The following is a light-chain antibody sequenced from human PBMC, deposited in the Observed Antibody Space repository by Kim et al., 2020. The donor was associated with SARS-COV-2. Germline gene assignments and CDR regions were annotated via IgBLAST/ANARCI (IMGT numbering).Light chain of an antibody. J-gene: IGLJ3*02. CDR3: CSYAGSYTWM. Sequence: GQSVTMSCTGPSSDVVGYNYVSWYQQHPGKAPKLIIYDVSKRPSGVPDRFSGSKSGNTASLTISGLQAEDEADYYCCSYAGSYTWMFGGGTKLTVL. CDR1: SSDVVGYNY. CDR2: DVS. V-gene: IGLV2-11*01.